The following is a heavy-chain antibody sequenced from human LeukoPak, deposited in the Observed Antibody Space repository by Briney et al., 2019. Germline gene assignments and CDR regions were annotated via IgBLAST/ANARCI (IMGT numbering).Heavy chain of an antibody. CDR1: GGSISSYY. CDR3: ARHSGGRDSSGEYWYFDL. Sequence: SETLSLTCTVSGGSISSYYWSWIRQPPGKGLEWIGYIYYSGSTNYNPSLKNRVTISVDTSKNQFSLKLSSVTAADTAVYYCARHSGGRDSSGEYWYFDLWGRGTLVTVSS. V-gene: IGHV4-59*08. J-gene: IGHJ2*01. D-gene: IGHD3-22*01. CDR2: IYYSGST.